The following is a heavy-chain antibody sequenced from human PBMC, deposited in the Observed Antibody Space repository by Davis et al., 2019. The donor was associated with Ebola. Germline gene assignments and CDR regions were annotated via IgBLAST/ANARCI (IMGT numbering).Heavy chain of an antibody. CDR2: INPISGDT. V-gene: IGHV1-2*02. D-gene: IGHD3-10*01. CDR1: GGTFTGYY. J-gene: IGHJ6*02. CDR3: ARDLSYSYYYHYYGMDV. Sequence: ASVKVSCKASGGTFTGYYMHWVRQAPGQGLEWMGGINPISGDTNYAEKFQGRVTMTRDTSISTVYMELSRLRSDDTAVYYCARDLSYSYYYHYYGMDVWGQGTTVTVSS.